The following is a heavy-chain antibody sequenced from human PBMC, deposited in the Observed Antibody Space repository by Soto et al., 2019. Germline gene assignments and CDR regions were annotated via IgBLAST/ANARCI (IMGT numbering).Heavy chain of an antibody. CDR3: ACGFGVVISSGPGPTYYYYGMDV. D-gene: IGHD3-3*01. CDR1: GYTFTSYY. J-gene: IGHJ6*02. CDR2: INPSGGST. V-gene: IGHV1-46*01. Sequence: ASVKVSCKASGYTFTSYYMHWVRQAPGQGLEWMGIINPSGGSTSYAQKFQGRVTMTRDTSTSTVYMELSSLRSEDTAVYYCACGFGVVISSGPGPTYYYYGMDVWGQGTTVTVSS.